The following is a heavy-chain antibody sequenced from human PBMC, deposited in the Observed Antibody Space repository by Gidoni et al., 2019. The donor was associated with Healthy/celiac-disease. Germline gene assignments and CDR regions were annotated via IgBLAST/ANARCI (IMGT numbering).Heavy chain of an antibody. V-gene: IGHV4-39*01. CDR3: ARQQGGPDWYFDL. CDR2: IYYCGST. CDR1: VASISSSSYY. D-gene: IGHD2-15*01. Sequence: QLQLQESGPGLVKPSETLSPTCTVSVASISSSSYYWGWIRQPPGKGLEWIGSIYYCGSTYYNPSLKSRVTISVDTSKNQFSLKLSSVTAADTAVYYCARQQGGPDWYFDLWGRGTLVTVSS. J-gene: IGHJ2*01.